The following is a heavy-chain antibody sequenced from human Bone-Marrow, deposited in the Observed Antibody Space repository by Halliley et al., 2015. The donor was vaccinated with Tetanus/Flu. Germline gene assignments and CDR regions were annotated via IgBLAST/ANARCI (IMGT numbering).Heavy chain of an antibody. Sequence: SGIRGSGDRTYYADSVKGRFTISRDNSKNTLYLEMNSLRAEDTAVYYCAKDLGELFIRVIFDSWGQGTLVTVSS. CDR3: AKDLGELFIRVIFDS. V-gene: IGHV3-23*01. J-gene: IGHJ4*02. CDR2: IRGSGDRT. D-gene: IGHD3-16*01.